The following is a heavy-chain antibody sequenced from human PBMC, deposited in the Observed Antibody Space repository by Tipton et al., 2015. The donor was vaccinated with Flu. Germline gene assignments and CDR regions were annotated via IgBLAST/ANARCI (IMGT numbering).Heavy chain of an antibody. V-gene: IGHV3-21*01. CDR3: ARGASSRYYYYYYMDV. CDR1: GFTFSSYS. CDR2: ISSSSSYI. J-gene: IGHJ6*03. D-gene: IGHD1-7*01. Sequence: SLRLSCAASGFTFSSYSMNWVRQAPGKGLEWVSSISSSSSYIYYADSVKGRFTISRDNAKNSLYLQMNSLRAEDTAVYYCARGASSRYYYYYYMDVWGKGTTVTVSS.